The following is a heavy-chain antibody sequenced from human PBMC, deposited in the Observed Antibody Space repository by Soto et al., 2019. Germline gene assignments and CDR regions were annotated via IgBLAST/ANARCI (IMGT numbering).Heavy chain of an antibody. V-gene: IGHV3-23*01. J-gene: IGHJ6*02. CDR2: ISGSGGSI. CDR1: GLTFSYYA. CDR3: AKGQGDSLLGGMDV. D-gene: IGHD2-21*01. Sequence: EVQLLESGGDLEQPGGSLRLSCAASGLTFSYYAMNWVRQAPGKGLEWVSAISGSGGSIYYADFVKGRFTISRDNSKNTVSLHMNSLRVEDTAVYYCAKGQGDSLLGGMDVWGQGTTVTVSS.